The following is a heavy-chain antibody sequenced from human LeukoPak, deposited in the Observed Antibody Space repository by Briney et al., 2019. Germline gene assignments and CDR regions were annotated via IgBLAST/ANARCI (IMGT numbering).Heavy chain of an antibody. V-gene: IGHV4-59*08. Sequence: SETLSLTCTVSGGSISSYYWSWIRQPPGKGLEWIGYIYYSGSTNYNPSLKSRVTISVDTSKNLFSLKFTSVTAADTAVYYCARHRPGERRFDPWGQGTLVTVSS. CDR2: IYYSGST. CDR3: ARHRPGERRFDP. J-gene: IGHJ5*02. CDR1: GGSISSYY. D-gene: IGHD3-16*01.